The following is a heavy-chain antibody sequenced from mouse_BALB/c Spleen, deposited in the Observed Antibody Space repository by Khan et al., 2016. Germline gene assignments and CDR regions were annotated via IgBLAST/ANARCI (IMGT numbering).Heavy chain of an antibody. CDR3: ARRGFGDEYYFDY. V-gene: IGHV1-87*01. Sequence: QVQLQQSGAELARPGASVKLSCKASGYTFTSYWMQWVKQRPGQGLEWIGAIYPGDGDTRYTQKFKGKATLTADKSSSTAYMQLSSLASEDSAVYYCARRGFGDEYYFDYWGQGTTLTVSS. CDR2: IYPGDGDT. D-gene: IGHD2-13*01. CDR1: GYTFTSYW. J-gene: IGHJ2*01.